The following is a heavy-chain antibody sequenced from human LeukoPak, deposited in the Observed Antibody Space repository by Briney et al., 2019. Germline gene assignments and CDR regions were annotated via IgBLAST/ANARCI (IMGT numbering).Heavy chain of an antibody. J-gene: IGHJ5*02. CDR2: ISGSGGST. Sequence: GGSLRLSCAASGFTFSSYAMSWVRQAPGKGLEWVSAISGSGGSTYYADSVKGRFTISRDSSKNTLYLQMNSLRAEDTAVYYCAKDPYSSSPNNWFDPWGQGTLVTVSS. V-gene: IGHV3-23*01. CDR3: AKDPYSSSPNNWFDP. D-gene: IGHD6-6*01. CDR1: GFTFSSYA.